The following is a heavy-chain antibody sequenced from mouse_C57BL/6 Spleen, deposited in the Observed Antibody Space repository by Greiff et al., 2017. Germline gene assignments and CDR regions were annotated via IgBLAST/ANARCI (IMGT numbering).Heavy chain of an antibody. CDR1: GYTFTSYW. V-gene: IGHV1-72*01. CDR3: ARTSILLTFGY. J-gene: IGHJ2*01. CDR2: IDPTSGGT. Sequence: QVQLQQPGAELVKPGASVKLSCKASGYTFTSYWMHWVKQRPGRGLEWIGRIDPTSGGTNYNEKFKSKATLTVDKPSSTAYMQLSSLTSEDCAVYYCARTSILLTFGYRGQGTTLPGSS. D-gene: IGHD5-5*01.